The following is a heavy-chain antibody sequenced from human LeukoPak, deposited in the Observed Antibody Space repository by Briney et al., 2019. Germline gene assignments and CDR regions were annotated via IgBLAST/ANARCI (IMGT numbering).Heavy chain of an antibody. CDR2: IYESGGTT. CDR1: GFTFRSHA. CDR3: AKDFRIGYSAHFDY. D-gene: IGHD2-21*01. V-gene: IGHV3-23*01. Sequence: HTGGSLRLSCVGSGFTFRSHAMSWVRQAPEKGLEFVSGIYESGGTTYYADSVKGRFSISRDNSKNTLYLQMDSLRGEDTAVYYCAKDFRIGYSAHFDYWGQGALVTVSS. J-gene: IGHJ4*02.